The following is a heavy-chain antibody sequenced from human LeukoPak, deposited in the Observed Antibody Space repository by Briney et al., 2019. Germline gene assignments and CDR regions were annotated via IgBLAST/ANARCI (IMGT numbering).Heavy chain of an antibody. V-gene: IGHV3-30*03. J-gene: IGHJ4*02. Sequence: GRSLRLSCAASGFSFSDHGMHWVRQAPGKGLEWVAVMPYDGSNKDYADSVKGRFTISRDNSKNTLYLQMNSLRAEDTAVYYCARDISGGYSSFDYWGQGTLVTVSS. CDR2: MPYDGSNK. CDR1: GFSFSDHG. D-gene: IGHD5-18*01. CDR3: ARDISGGYSSFDY.